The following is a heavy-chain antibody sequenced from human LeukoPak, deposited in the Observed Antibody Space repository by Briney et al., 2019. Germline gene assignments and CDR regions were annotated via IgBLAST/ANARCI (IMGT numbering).Heavy chain of an antibody. CDR1: GGSFSGYY. J-gene: IGHJ4*02. CDR3: ARSSEWPFFDY. V-gene: IGHV4-59*01. Sequence: SETLSLTCAVYGGSFSGYYWSWIRQPPGKGLEWIGYMYYSGSTNYNPSLKSRVTISVETSKNQFSLKLSSVTAADTAVYYCARSSEWPFFDYWGQGTLVTVSS. CDR2: MYYSGST. D-gene: IGHD6-19*01.